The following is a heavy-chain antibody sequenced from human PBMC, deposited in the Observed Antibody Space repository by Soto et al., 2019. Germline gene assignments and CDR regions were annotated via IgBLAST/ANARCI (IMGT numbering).Heavy chain of an antibody. CDR3: AKTKEGGFDP. CDR2: FHYSLNT. V-gene: IGHV4-59*01. Sequence: QVQLQESGPGLVRPSETLSLTCTVSGDSITSNYWSWIRQSPGQGLEWIGYFHYSLNTNYNPSLKSRVIISVDTSKNQFFLKVTSVTAADTAMYYCAKTKEGGFDPWGQGILVTVSS. CDR1: GDSITSNY. J-gene: IGHJ5*02. D-gene: IGHD3-16*01.